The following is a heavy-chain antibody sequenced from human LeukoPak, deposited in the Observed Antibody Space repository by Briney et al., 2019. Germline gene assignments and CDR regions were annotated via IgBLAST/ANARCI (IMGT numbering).Heavy chain of an antibody. J-gene: IGHJ4*02. CDR1: GFTFSSYA. D-gene: IGHD2-15*01. CDR3: ARDGTYIAFDY. CDR2: ISYDGSNK. Sequence: GGSLRLSCAASGFTFSSYAMHWVRQAPGKGLEWVAVISYDGSNKYYADPVKGRFTISRDNSKNTVYLQMNSLRAEDTAVYYCARDGTYIAFDYWGQGTLVTVSS. V-gene: IGHV3-30-3*01.